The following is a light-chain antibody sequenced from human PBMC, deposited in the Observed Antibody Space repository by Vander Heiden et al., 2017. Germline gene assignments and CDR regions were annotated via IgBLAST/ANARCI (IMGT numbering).Light chain of an antibody. CDR2: GAS. Sequence: EIVLTQPPGTLSLSPGERATLSCRASQSVTTNYLAWYQQKPGQAPRLLIYGASSRATGIPDRFTGSGSGTDFTLTISRLESEDFAVYYCQQYGNSPRSFGQGTKVEI. J-gene: IGKJ1*01. CDR3: QQYGNSPRS. V-gene: IGKV3-20*01. CDR1: QSVTTNY.